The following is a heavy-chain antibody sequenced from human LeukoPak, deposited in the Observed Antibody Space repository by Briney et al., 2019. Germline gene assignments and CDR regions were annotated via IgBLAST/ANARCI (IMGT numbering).Heavy chain of an antibody. CDR2: INPSGGST. CDR3: ARCPYGDYLAGS. CDR1: GYTFTSSY. V-gene: IGHV1-46*01. J-gene: IGHJ5*02. D-gene: IGHD4-17*01. Sequence: GASVKVSCKASGYTFTSSYMHWVRQAPGQGLEWMGIINPSGGSTSYAQKFQGRVTMTRDTSTSTVYMELSSLRSEDTAVYYCARCPYGDYLAGSWGQGTLVTVSS.